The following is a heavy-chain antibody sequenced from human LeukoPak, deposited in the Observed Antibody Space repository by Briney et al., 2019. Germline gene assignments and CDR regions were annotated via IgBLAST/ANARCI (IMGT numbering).Heavy chain of an antibody. Sequence: GGSLRLSCAASGFTFSNAWMTWVRQAPGKGLEWVGRIKRKSDGGTTDYAAPVKGRFTISRDDSKNTLYLQMNSLKTEDTAVYYCTALGWFGELLPGYWGQGTLVTVSS. CDR3: TALGWFGELLPGY. J-gene: IGHJ4*02. CDR2: IKRKSDGGTT. V-gene: IGHV3-15*01. CDR1: GFTFSNAW. D-gene: IGHD3-10*01.